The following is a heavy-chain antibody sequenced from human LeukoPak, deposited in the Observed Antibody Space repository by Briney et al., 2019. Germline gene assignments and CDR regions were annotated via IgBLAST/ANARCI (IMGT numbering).Heavy chain of an antibody. V-gene: IGHV3-23*01. CDR2: ISYSGGST. Sequence: GGSLRLSCAASGFTFSSCAMSWVRQAPGKGLEWVSSISYSGGSTYYADSVKGRFTISRDNSKNTLYLQMNSLRAEDTAVYYCAKTYSSSWYDWYFDLWGRGTLVTVSS. D-gene: IGHD6-13*01. J-gene: IGHJ2*01. CDR1: GFTFSSCA. CDR3: AKTYSSSWYDWYFDL.